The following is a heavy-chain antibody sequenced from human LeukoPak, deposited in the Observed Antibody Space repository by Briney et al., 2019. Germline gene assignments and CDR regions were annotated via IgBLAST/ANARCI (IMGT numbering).Heavy chain of an antibody. CDR3: AREVIVVVPAAMGSRAFDI. V-gene: IGHV4-59*12. J-gene: IGHJ3*02. CDR2: IYYSGST. CDR1: GGSISSYY. D-gene: IGHD2-2*01. Sequence: PSETLSLTCTVSGGSISSYYWSWIRQPPGKGLEWIGYIYYSGSTNYNPSLKSRVTISVDTSKNQFSLKLSSVTAADTAVYYCAREVIVVVPAAMGSRAFDIWGQGTMVTVSS.